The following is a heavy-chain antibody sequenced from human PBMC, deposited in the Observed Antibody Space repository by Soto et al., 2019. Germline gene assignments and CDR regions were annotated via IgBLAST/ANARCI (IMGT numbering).Heavy chain of an antibody. Sequence: PSETLSLTCTVSGGSISSSSYYWGWIRQPPGKGLEWIGSIYYSGSTYYNPSLKSRVTISVDTSKNQFSLKLSSVTAADTAVYYCARHERDFWSGYYIPYFDYWGQGTLVTVSS. J-gene: IGHJ4*02. V-gene: IGHV4-39*01. CDR3: ARHERDFWSGYYIPYFDY. CDR1: GGSISSSSYY. D-gene: IGHD3-3*01. CDR2: IYYSGST.